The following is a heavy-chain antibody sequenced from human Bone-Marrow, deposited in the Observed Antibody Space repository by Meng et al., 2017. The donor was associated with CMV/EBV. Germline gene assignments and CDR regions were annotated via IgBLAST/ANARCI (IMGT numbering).Heavy chain of an antibody. CDR1: GYTFTGYY. Sequence: ASVKVSCKASGYTFTGYYMHWVRQAPGQGLEWRGGINPNRGDTYYAQNFQGRVTMTRDMSLSTAYMELSRLRSDDTDVYYYAREKSGGYTAGGYWGQGTLVTVSS. D-gene: IGHD1-26*01. V-gene: IGHV1-2*02. J-gene: IGHJ4*02. CDR2: INPNRGDT. CDR3: AREKSGGYTAGGY.